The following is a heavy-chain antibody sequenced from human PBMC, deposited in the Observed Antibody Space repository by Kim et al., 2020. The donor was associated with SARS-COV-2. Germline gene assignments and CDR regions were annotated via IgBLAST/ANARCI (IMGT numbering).Heavy chain of an antibody. CDR1: GGSFSGYY. CDR3: ARSYYGSGS. V-gene: IGHV4-34*01. D-gene: IGHD3-10*01. J-gene: IGHJ4*02. CDR2: INHSGST. Sequence: SETLSLTCAVYGGSFSGYYWSWIRQPPGKGLEWIGEINHSGSTNYNPSLKSRVTISVDTSKNQFSLKLSSVTAADTAVYYCARSYYGSGSWGQGTLVTV.